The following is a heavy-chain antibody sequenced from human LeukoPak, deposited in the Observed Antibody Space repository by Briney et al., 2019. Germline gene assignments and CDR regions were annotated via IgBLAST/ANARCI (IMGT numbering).Heavy chain of an antibody. CDR3: ARDYEQQLANWFDP. J-gene: IGHJ5*02. CDR2: ISAYNGNT. V-gene: IGHV1-18*04. Sequence: ASVKVSCKASGYTFTGYYMHWVRQAPGQGLEWMGWISAYNGNTNYAQKLQGRVTMTTDTSTSTAYMELRSLRSDDTAVYYCARDYEQQLANWFDPWGQGTLVTVSS. CDR1: GYTFTGYY. D-gene: IGHD6-13*01.